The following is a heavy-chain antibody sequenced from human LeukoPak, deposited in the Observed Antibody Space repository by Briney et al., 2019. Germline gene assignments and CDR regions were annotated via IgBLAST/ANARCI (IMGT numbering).Heavy chain of an antibody. D-gene: IGHD1-26*01. CDR1: GFTFSSYW. Sequence: QLGGSLRLSCAASGFTFSSYWMHWVRQAPGKGLVWVSRINTDGSSTSYADSVKGRFTISRDNAKNTLYLQMNSLRAEDTAVYYCARESDSGSFDYWGQGTLVTVSS. CDR2: INTDGSST. V-gene: IGHV3-74*01. J-gene: IGHJ4*02. CDR3: ARESDSGSFDY.